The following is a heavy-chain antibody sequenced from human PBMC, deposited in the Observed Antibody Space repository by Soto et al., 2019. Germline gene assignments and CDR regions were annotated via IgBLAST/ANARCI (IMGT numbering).Heavy chain of an antibody. V-gene: IGHV5-51*01. CDR1: GYTFTIYC. Sequence: GESLKISCQVSGYTFTIYCIGWVRQMPGKGLEWMGIIYPSDSDTRCSPSFQGQVTISADQSINTAYLQWDSLKASDTAIYYCARPANTVADHFDLWGQGPPVTVSS. J-gene: IGHJ4*02. CDR3: ARPANTVADHFDL. D-gene: IGHD4-17*01. CDR2: IYPSDSDT.